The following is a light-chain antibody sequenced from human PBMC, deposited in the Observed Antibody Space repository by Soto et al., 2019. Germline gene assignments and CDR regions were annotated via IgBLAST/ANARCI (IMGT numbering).Light chain of an antibody. CDR2: GNS. CDR3: QSYDSSLSGVV. V-gene: IGLV1-40*01. J-gene: IGLJ2*01. CDR1: SSNIGADYD. Sequence: QLVLTQPPSVSGAPGQRVTISCSGSSSNIGADYDVHWYQHLPGTAPKLLIHGNSNRPSGVPDRFSGSKSGTSASLAITGVQAEDEADYYCQSYDSSLSGVVFGGGTKLTVL.